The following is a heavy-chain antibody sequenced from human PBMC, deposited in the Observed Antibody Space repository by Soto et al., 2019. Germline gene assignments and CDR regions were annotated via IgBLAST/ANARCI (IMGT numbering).Heavy chain of an antibody. Sequence: GGSLRLSCAASGFTFSSYWMSWVRQAPGKGLEWVANIKQDGSDKYFVDSVKGRFTISRDNAKNSLYLQMNSLRAEDTAVYYCARDPGLRYFDWTLDYWGQGTLVTVSS. J-gene: IGHJ4*02. D-gene: IGHD3-9*01. V-gene: IGHV3-7*01. CDR1: GFTFSSYW. CDR2: IKQDGSDK. CDR3: ARDPGLRYFDWTLDY.